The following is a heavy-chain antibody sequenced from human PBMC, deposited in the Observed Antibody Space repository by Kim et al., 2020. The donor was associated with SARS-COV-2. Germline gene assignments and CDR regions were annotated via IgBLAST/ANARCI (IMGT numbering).Heavy chain of an antibody. Sequence: YYANSVKGRFIISRDNSNNALHLQMNSLRAEDTAVYYCARYFGSSGSEFHHWGQGTLVTVSS. D-gene: IGHD3-22*01. CDR3: ARYFGSSGSEFHH. J-gene: IGHJ1*01. V-gene: IGHV3-23*01.